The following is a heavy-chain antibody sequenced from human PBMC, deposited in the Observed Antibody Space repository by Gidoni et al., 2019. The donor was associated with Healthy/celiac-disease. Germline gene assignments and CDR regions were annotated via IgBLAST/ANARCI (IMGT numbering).Heavy chain of an antibody. V-gene: IGHV3-30-3*01. Sequence: QVQLVASGGGVVQPGRSLRLSCAASGFTFSSYAMHWVRQAPGKGLEWVAVISYDGSNKYYADSVKGRFTISRDNSKNTLYLQMNSLRAEDTAVYYCARGDRGTWIQLWLRYYYYGMDVWGQGTTVTVSS. J-gene: IGHJ6*02. CDR3: ARGDRGTWIQLWLRYYYYGMDV. D-gene: IGHD5-18*01. CDR2: ISYDGSNK. CDR1: GFTFSSYA.